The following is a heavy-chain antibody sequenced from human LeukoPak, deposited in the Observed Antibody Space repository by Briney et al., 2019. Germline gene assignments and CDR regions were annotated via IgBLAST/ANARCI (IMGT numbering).Heavy chain of an antibody. CDR3: ARGSSGYCSGGSCYPPGY. V-gene: IGHV1-2*06. CDR1: GYTFTGYY. D-gene: IGHD2-15*01. J-gene: IGHJ4*02. Sequence: ASVKVSCKASGYTFTGYYMHWVRQAPGHGIEWMGRINPNSGGTNYAQKFQGRVTMTRDTSISTAYMELSRLRSDDTAVYYCARGSSGYCSGGSCYPPGYWGQGTLVTVYS. CDR2: INPNSGGT.